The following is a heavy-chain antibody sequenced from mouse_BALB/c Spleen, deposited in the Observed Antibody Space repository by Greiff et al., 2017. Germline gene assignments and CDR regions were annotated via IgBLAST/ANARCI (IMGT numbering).Heavy chain of an antibody. CDR1: GYTFTSYT. CDR2: INPSSGYT. Sequence: QVHVKQSGAELARPGASVKMSCKASGYTFTSYTMHSVKQRPGQGLEWIGYINPSSGYTNYNQKFKDKATLTADKSSSTAYMQLSSLTSEDSAVYYCARDGYAPLAYWGQGTLVTVSA. CDR3: ARDGYAPLAY. J-gene: IGHJ3*01. D-gene: IGHD2-2*01. V-gene: IGHV1-4*01.